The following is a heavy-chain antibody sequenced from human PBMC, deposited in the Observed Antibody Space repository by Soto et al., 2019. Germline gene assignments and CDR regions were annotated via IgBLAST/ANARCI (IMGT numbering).Heavy chain of an antibody. CDR2: ISYDGSNR. D-gene: IGHD1-26*01. CDR1: GFTFSHYG. V-gene: IGHV3-30*03. CDR3: ARYSGKYQGPIDY. Sequence: PVGFLRLSCAASGFTFSHYGIHWVRQAPGKGLEWLAVISYDGSNRHYADSVKGRFTVSRDNSKNTLYLQMNSLRAEDTAVYFCARYSGKYQGPIDYWGQGTLVTVSS. J-gene: IGHJ4*02.